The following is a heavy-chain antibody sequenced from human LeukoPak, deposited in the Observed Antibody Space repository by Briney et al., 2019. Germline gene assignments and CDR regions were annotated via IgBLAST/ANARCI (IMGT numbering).Heavy chain of an antibody. V-gene: IGHV3-7*01. Sequence: GGSLRLSCAASGFTFTNYWMNWVRQAPGKGLEWLAFITQDASDTSYVDSVKGRFTISGYNAKNSLYLQMNSLRAEDTALYCCVAGGGDFWGLGTLVTVSS. CDR1: GFTFTNYW. CDR2: ITQDASDT. D-gene: IGHD3-16*01. CDR3: VAGGGDF. J-gene: IGHJ4*02.